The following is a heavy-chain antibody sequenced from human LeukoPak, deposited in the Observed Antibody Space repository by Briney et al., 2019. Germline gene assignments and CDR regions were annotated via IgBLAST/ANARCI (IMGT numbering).Heavy chain of an antibody. D-gene: IGHD4-23*01. V-gene: IGHV3-48*04. CDR3: AKAFGNEVSGGNRFFDY. CDR2: ITSSSSTI. J-gene: IGHJ4*02. CDR1: GFTFSIYS. Sequence: PGGSLRLSCAASGFTFSIYSMNWVRQAPGKGLEWVSCITSSSSTIYYEASVKGRFTISRDNAKNSLYLQLSSLRVDDTAVYFCAKAFGNEVSGGNRFFDYWGQGSPVTVSS.